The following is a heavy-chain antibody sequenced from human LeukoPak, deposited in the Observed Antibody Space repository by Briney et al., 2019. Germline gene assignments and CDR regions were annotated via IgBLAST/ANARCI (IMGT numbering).Heavy chain of an antibody. Sequence: ASVKVSCKASGYTFSDYYLHWVRQAPGHGLEWMGWINPHSGGTHYAQKFQGRVTMNRDTSISTAYMELSSLRSDDTAVYFCAREIVATIGGAFDIWGQGTMVTVSS. J-gene: IGHJ3*02. CDR3: AREIVATIGGAFDI. CDR1: GYTFSDYY. V-gene: IGHV1-2*02. D-gene: IGHD5-12*01. CDR2: INPHSGGT.